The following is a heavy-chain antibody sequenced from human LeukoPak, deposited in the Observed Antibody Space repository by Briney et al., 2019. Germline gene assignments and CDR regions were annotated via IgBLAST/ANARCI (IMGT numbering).Heavy chain of an antibody. CDR2: ISAYNGNT. D-gene: IGHD2-2*01. CDR3: AREGCSSTSCTDY. Sequence: ASVKVSCKASGYTFTSYGISWVRQAPGQGLEWMGWISAYNGNTNYAQKFQGRVTMTRDTSTSTVYMELSSLRSEDTAVYYCAREGCSSTSCTDYWGQGTLVTVSS. CDR1: GYTFTSYG. J-gene: IGHJ4*02. V-gene: IGHV1-18*01.